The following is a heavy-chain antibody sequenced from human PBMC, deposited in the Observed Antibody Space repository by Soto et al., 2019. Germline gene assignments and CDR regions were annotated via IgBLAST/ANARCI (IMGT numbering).Heavy chain of an antibody. V-gene: IGHV5-51*01. CDR2: IYPGDSDT. CDR1: GYRFTRCC. D-gene: IGHD6-6*01. CDR3: ARHSAARYYYYYRMDV. J-gene: IGHJ6*02. Sequence: GEALRICCKGSGYRFTRCCIGWVPQMSGKGLEWMGIIYPGDSDTRYSPSFQGQVTISADTSISTAYLQWSSLKASDTAMYYCARHSAARYYYYYRMDVWGQGNTVTGSS.